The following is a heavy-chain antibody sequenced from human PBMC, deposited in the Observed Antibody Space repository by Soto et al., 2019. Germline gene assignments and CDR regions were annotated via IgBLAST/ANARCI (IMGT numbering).Heavy chain of an antibody. CDR2: IWYDGSNK. Sequence: QVQLVESGGGVVQPGRSLRLSCAASGFTFSSYGMHWVRQAPGKGLEWVAVIWYDGSNKYYADSVKGRFTISRDNSKNTLYLQMNSLRAEDTAVYYCARDREYSGSSGVLDVWGQGTTVTVSS. J-gene: IGHJ6*02. D-gene: IGHD1-26*01. V-gene: IGHV3-33*01. CDR3: ARDREYSGSSGVLDV. CDR1: GFTFSSYG.